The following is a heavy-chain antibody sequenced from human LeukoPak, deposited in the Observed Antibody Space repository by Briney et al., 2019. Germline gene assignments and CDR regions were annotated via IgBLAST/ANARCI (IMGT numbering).Heavy chain of an antibody. Sequence: GGSLRLSCAASHFTFSSYSFNWVRQAPGKGLEWVAVISYDGSNKYYADSVKGRFTISRDNSKNTLYLQMNSLRTEDTAVYYCAKRYSSSWSNFDYWGQGTLITVSS. CDR2: ISYDGSNK. CDR1: HFTFSSYS. D-gene: IGHD6-13*01. CDR3: AKRYSSSWSNFDY. V-gene: IGHV3-30*18. J-gene: IGHJ4*02.